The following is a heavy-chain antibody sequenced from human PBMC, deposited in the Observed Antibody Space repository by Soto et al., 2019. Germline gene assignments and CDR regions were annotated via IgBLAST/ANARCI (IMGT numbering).Heavy chain of an antibody. CDR1: GFSLSTSGVG. J-gene: IGHJ3*02. CDR3: AHLPNIVPPSTFEI. D-gene: IGHD3-16*02. V-gene: IGHV2-5*02. CDR2: IYWDDDL. Sequence: QITLKESGPTLMKPTQTLTLTCTFSGFSLSTSGVGVGWIRQPPGKALEWLALIYWDDDLRSSPALNNRLTITKDTSENQVLLTIINRPPVDTDTCFCAHLPNIVPPSTFEIWGKGTKVTVS.